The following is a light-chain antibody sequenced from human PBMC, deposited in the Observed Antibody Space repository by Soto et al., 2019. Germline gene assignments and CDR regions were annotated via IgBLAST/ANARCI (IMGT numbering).Light chain of an antibody. V-gene: IGKV1-39*01. CDR3: QHSYSTPRT. CDR1: KNITNY. Sequence: DIQMTQSPSSLSASVGDRVTITCRASKNITNYLNLYQQHPGKAPKALIYTASSLQSGVPPRFSGSGSGADFTLTSSSLQPEDFSTYFCQHSYSTPRTFGQGPKLEIK. CDR2: TAS. J-gene: IGKJ2*01.